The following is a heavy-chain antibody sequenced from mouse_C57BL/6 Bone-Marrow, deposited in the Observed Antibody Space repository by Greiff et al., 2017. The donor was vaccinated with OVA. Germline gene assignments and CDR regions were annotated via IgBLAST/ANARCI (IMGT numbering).Heavy chain of an antibody. CDR2: IFPGSGST. D-gene: IGHD6-1*01. Sequence: QVQLQQSGPELVKPGASVKISCKASGYNFTDSYINWVKQRPGQGLEWIGWIFPGSGSTDYDEKFKGKATLTVDKSSSTAYMWLRSLTSEDSAVYVYARGGRDFDDWGKGTTLTVSS. J-gene: IGHJ2*01. CDR3: ARGGRDFDD. V-gene: IGHV1-75*01. CDR1: GYNFTDSY.